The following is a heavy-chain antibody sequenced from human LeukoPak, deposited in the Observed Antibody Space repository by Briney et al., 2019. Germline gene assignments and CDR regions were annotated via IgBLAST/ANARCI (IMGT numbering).Heavy chain of an antibody. D-gene: IGHD7-27*01. CDR2: IGTAGDT. Sequence: GGSLRLSCAASGFTFSSYDMHWVRQAAGKGLEWVSAIGTAGDTYYPGSVKGRFIISRENAKNSLYLQMNSLRAEDTALYYCAKLTGAAWGRTDSGAFAIWGQGTMVTVSS. V-gene: IGHV3-13*01. CDR1: GFTFSSYD. J-gene: IGHJ3*02. CDR3: AKLTGAAWGRTDSGAFAI.